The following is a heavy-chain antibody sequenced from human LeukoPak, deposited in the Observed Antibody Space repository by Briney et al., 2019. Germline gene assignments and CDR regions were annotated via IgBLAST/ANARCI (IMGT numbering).Heavy chain of an antibody. J-gene: IGHJ5*02. Sequence: VASVRRSCKASGYTFTSYYMHWVRQAPGQGLEWMGIINPSGGSTSYAQKFQGRVTMARDTSTSTVYMELRSLRYDDTAVYYCARGNGETVSTSLNWFDPWGQGPVITVSS. CDR3: ARGNGETVSTSLNWFDP. V-gene: IGHV1-46*01. D-gene: IGHD5/OR15-5a*01. CDR2: INPSGGST. CDR1: GYTFTSYY.